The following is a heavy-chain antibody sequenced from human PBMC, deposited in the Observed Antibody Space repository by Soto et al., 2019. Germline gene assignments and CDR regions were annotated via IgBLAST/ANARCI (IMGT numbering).Heavy chain of an antibody. CDR2: IKYSGTT. Sequence: PSATLSLTFTLPGRSITSSRFHWGWIRHPTGKWLEWIASIKYSGTTFYNPSLKSRVTLSVDTSKNQFALKLSSVTAAETAVYYCARHGITGSYYDAFDIWGQGTMVT. CDR1: GRSITSSRFH. V-gene: IGHV4-39*01. CDR3: ARHGITGSYYDAFDI. D-gene: IGHD1-26*01. J-gene: IGHJ3*02.